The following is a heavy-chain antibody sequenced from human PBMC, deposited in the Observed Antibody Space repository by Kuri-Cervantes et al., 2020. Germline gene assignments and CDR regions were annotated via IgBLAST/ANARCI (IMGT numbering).Heavy chain of an antibody. V-gene: IGHV3-11*01. D-gene: IGHD6-13*01. J-gene: IGHJ4*02. CDR3: AKALGSSSWFFDY. CDR1: GFTFSDYY. Sequence: GGSLRLSCAASGFTFSDYYMSWIRQAPGKGLEWVSYISSSGSTIYYADSVKGRFTISRDDAKNSLYLQMNSLRAEDTALYYCAKALGSSSWFFDYWGQGTLVTVSS. CDR2: ISSSGSTI.